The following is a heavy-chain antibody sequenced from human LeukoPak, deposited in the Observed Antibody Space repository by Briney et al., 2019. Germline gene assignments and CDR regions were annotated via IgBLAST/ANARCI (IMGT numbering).Heavy chain of an antibody. Sequence: NPSETLSLTCTVSGGSISYYYWNWIRQPPGKGLEWIGYIYSSGSTNYNPSLKSRVTISLDTSKNQFSLKLSSVTAADTAVYYCARMGDYYDSSGYRHDAFGIWGQGTMVTVSS. CDR3: ARMGDYYDSSGYRHDAFGI. CDR1: GGSISYYY. CDR2: IYSSGST. D-gene: IGHD3-22*01. V-gene: IGHV4-59*01. J-gene: IGHJ3*02.